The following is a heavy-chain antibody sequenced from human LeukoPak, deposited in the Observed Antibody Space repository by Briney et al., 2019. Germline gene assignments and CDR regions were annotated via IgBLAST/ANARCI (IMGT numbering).Heavy chain of an antibody. D-gene: IGHD6-19*01. CDR3: ARVSSGWYGYYFDY. Sequence: ASVKVSCKASGYTFTSYGISWVRQAPGQGLEWMGWISAYNGNTNYAQKLRGRVTMTTDTSTSTAYMELRSLRSDDTAVYYCARVSSGWYGYYFDYWGQGTLVTVSS. J-gene: IGHJ4*02. CDR2: ISAYNGNT. V-gene: IGHV1-18*01. CDR1: GYTFTSYG.